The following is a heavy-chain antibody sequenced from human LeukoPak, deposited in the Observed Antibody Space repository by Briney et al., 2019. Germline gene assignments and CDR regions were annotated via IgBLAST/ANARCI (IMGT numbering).Heavy chain of an antibody. CDR3: AKDRGTSWPGYFQY. J-gene: IGHJ1*01. CDR2: ISYNGSNK. D-gene: IGHD6-13*01. V-gene: IGHV3-30*18. Sequence: PGRSLRLSCAASGFTFSNYGMHWVRQAPGKGLEWVAVISYNGSNKYYGDSVKDRFTISRDNSKNTLDLQMNNLRPEDTAVYYCAKDRGTSWPGYFQYWGQGTLVTVSS. CDR1: GFTFSNYG.